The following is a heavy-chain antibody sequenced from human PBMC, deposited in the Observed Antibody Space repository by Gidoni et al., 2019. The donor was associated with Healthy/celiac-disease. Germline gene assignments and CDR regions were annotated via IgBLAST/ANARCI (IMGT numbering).Heavy chain of an antibody. V-gene: IGHV4-59*01. CDR1: GGSISSYY. J-gene: IGHJ6*02. Sequence: QVQLQESGPGLVKPSETLSLTCTVPGGSISSYYWSWIRQPPGKGLEWIGYIYYSGSTNYNPSLKSRVTISVDTSKNQFSLKLSSVTAADTAVYYCAREMIPSDFNYYGMDVWGQGTTVTVSS. CDR2: IYYSGST. D-gene: IGHD2-21*02. CDR3: AREMIPSDFNYYGMDV.